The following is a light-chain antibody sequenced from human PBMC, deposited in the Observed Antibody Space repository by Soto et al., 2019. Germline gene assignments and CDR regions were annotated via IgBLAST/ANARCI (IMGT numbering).Light chain of an antibody. CDR1: QSVSSSY. Sequence: EIVLTQSPGTLSLSPGERATLSCRASQSVSSSYLAWYQQKPGQAPRLLIYGASSRATGIPDRFSGSGSGTDFTLTISRLESEDFAVYYCHQYGSSAWTFGRGT. V-gene: IGKV3-20*01. CDR2: GAS. CDR3: HQYGSSAWT. J-gene: IGKJ1*01.